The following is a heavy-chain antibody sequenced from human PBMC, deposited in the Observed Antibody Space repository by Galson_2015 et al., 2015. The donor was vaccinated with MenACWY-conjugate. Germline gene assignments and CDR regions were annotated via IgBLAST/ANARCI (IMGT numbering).Heavy chain of an antibody. CDR1: GGSISSTTYY. V-gene: IGHV4-39*07. J-gene: IGHJ5*02. Sequence: ETLSLPCTVSGGSISSTTYYWGWIRQPPGKGLEWIGSIYYSGSTYYNPSLKSRVTMSVDTSKNQFSLKLSSVTAADTAVYYCARDRWGYWFDPWGQGTRVTVSS. D-gene: IGHD2-21*01. CDR2: IYYSGST. CDR3: ARDRWGYWFDP.